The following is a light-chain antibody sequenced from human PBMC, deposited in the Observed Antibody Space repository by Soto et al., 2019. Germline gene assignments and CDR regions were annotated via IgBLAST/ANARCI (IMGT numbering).Light chain of an antibody. CDR1: QAISTW. CDR3: QQANSFPRT. CDR2: AAS. Sequence: DIQMTQSPSSVSASVGDRVTITCRASQAISTWLAWYQQKPGKALKLLIYAASNLQIGVPSRFSGSGSGTDFTLTISSLQPEDFATYYCQQANSFPRTFGQGTKVEIK. J-gene: IGKJ1*01. V-gene: IGKV1D-12*01.